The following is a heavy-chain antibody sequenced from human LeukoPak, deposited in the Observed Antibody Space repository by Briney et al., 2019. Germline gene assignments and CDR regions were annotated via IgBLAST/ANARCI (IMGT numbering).Heavy chain of an antibody. V-gene: IGHV3-53*01. Sequence: GGSLRLSCAASGFTVSSNYMSWVRQAPGKGLEWVSVIYSGGSTYYADSVKGRFTISRDNVKSSLYLQMNSLRAEDTAVYYCARNLPAADYWGQGTLVTVSS. D-gene: IGHD2-2*01. CDR1: GFTVSSNY. CDR2: IYSGGST. J-gene: IGHJ4*02. CDR3: ARNLPAADY.